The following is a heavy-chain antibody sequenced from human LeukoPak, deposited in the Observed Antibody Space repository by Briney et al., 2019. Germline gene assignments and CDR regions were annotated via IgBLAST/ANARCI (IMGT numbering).Heavy chain of an antibody. CDR3: ARCSSREFWFDP. D-gene: IGHD6-13*01. CDR1: GYTFTSCY. J-gene: IGHJ5*02. Sequence: ASVKVSCKASGYTFTSCYMHWVRQAPGQGLEWMGIINPSGGSTSYAQKFQGRVTMTRDTSTSTVYMELSSLRSEDTAVYYCARCSSREFWFDPWGQGTLVTVSS. V-gene: IGHV1-46*01. CDR2: INPSGGST.